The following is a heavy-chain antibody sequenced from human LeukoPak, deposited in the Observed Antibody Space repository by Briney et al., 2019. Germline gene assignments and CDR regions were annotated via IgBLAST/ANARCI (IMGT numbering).Heavy chain of an antibody. V-gene: IGHV3-7*01. D-gene: IGHD1-20*01. Sequence: GGSLRLSCAASGFTFSSYWMSWVRQAPGKGLEWVANIKQDGSEKYYVDSVKGRFTISRDNAKNSLYLQMNSLRAEDTAVYYCARMVTGRTSRRPIDYWGQGTLVTVSS. J-gene: IGHJ4*02. CDR3: ARMVTGRTSRRPIDY. CDR1: GFTFSSYW. CDR2: IKQDGSEK.